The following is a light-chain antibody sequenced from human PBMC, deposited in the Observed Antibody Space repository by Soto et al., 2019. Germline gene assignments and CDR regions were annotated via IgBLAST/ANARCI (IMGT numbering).Light chain of an antibody. V-gene: IGKV3-20*01. CDR2: GAS. CDR3: QHYVSPPIT. J-gene: IGKJ5*01. Sequence: EIVMTQSPATLSVSPGDRATLSCRASQSVSSNLAWYQQKPGQAPRLLVYGASSRATGISDRFSGSGSGTDFTLTISRLEPEDFAVYYCQHYVSPPITFGQGTRLENK. CDR1: QSVSSN.